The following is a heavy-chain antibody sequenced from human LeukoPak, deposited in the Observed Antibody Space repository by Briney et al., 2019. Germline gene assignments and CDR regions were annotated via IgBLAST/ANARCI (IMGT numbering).Heavy chain of an antibody. Sequence: PGGSLRLSCAASGFTFSSYSMNWVRQAPGKGLEWVSYISSSGSTIYYADSVKGRFTISRDNAKNSLYLQMNSLRAEDTAVYYCARDPIAAAGTLDYWGQGTLVTVSS. CDR3: ARDPIAAAGTLDY. CDR1: GFTFSSYS. V-gene: IGHV3-48*01. CDR2: ISSSGSTI. D-gene: IGHD6-13*01. J-gene: IGHJ4*02.